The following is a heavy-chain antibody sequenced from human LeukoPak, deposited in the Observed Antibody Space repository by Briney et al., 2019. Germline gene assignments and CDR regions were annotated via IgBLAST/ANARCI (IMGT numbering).Heavy chain of an antibody. J-gene: IGHJ4*02. CDR1: GGSISSGSHY. Sequence: SETLSLTCTVSGGSISSGSHYWSWIRQPAGKGLEWIGRIYTSGSTNYNPSLKSRVTISVDTSKNQFSLKLSSVTAADTAVYYCARERFSSSWFDYWGQGTLVTVSS. D-gene: IGHD6-13*01. V-gene: IGHV4-61*02. CDR3: ARERFSSSWFDY. CDR2: IYTSGST.